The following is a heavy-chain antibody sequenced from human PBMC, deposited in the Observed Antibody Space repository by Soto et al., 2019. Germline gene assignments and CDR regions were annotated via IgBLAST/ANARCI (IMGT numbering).Heavy chain of an antibody. CDR3: TRDYGGHYETYYFDY. CDR2: IYYGGST. Sequence: PSETLSLTCTVSGVSISSGGYYWSWIRQHPGKGLEWIGYIYYGGSTYYNPSLKSRVTISVDTSKNQFSLKLNSITAADTAVYYCTRDYGGHYETYYFDYWGQGTLVTVSS. V-gene: IGHV4-31*03. D-gene: IGHD4-17*01. J-gene: IGHJ4*02. CDR1: GVSISSGGYY.